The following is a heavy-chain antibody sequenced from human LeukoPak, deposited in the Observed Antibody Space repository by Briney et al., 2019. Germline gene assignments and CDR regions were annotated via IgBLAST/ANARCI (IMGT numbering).Heavy chain of an antibody. CDR1: GYTFTSYA. V-gene: IGHV1-18*01. J-gene: IGHJ4*02. CDR2: VSTYNGNT. Sequence: ASVKVSCKASGYTFTSYAMNWVRQAPGQGLEWVGWVSTYNGNTDYAQRVQGRVAMTTDTSTNTAYMDLRSLRPDDTAVYYCARPHSLGGSFYVFDYWGQGTLITVSS. D-gene: IGHD1-26*01. CDR3: ARPHSLGGSFYVFDY.